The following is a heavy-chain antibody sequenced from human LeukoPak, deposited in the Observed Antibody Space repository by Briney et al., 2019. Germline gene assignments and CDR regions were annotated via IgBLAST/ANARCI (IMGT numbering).Heavy chain of an antibody. CDR3: ARAPWDLYYFDY. D-gene: IGHD1-26*01. CDR1: GFTFSSYW. Sequence: PGRSLRLSCAASGFTFSSYWMHWVRQAPGKGLVWVSRINSDGSSTSYADSVKGRFTISRDNAKNTLYLQMNSLRAEDTAVYYCARAPWDLYYFDYWGQGTLVTVSS. J-gene: IGHJ4*02. V-gene: IGHV3-74*01. CDR2: INSDGSST.